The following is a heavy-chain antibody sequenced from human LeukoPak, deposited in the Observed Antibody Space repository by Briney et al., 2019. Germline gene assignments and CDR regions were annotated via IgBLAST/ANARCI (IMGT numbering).Heavy chain of an antibody. CDR2: ISPSGAST. V-gene: IGHV1-46*01. CDR3: ARDSGYDLGDAFDI. CDR1: GYTFTSSY. J-gene: IGHJ3*02. Sequence: VASVKVSCKASGYTFTSSYLHWVRQAPGQGLEWMGMISPSGASTTYAQKFQGRVTMTTDTSTSTAYMELRSLRSDDTAVYYCARDSGYDLGDAFDIWGQGTMVTVSS. D-gene: IGHD5-12*01.